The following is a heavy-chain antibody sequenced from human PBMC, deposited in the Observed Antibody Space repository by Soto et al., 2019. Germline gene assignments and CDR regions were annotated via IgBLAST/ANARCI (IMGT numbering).Heavy chain of an antibody. J-gene: IGHJ4*02. CDR3: AKDGLGAYTYGSYYFDY. CDR2: ISGSGGST. D-gene: IGHD5-18*01. V-gene: IGHV3-23*01. Sequence: GGSLRLSCAASGFTFISYAMSWVRQAPGKGLEWVSTISGSGGSTYYADSVKGRFTISRDNSKNTLYLQMNSLRAEDTAVYYCAKDGLGAYTYGSYYFDYWGQGTLVTVSS. CDR1: GFTFISYA.